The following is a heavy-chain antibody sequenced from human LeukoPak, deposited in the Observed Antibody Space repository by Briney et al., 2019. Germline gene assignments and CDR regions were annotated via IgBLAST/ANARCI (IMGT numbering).Heavy chain of an antibody. CDR1: GFTFTNSW. D-gene: IGHD1-26*01. CDR3: ARDTDGSLDY. V-gene: IGHV3-7*01. Sequence: GGSLRLSCAASGFTFTNSWMAWVRQAPGRGLEWVANIKQDGSTKHYADSLKGRFTISRDNPKNSLYLQMNSLRADDTAVYYCARDTDGSLDYWGQGILVTVAS. CDR2: IKQDGSTK. J-gene: IGHJ4*02.